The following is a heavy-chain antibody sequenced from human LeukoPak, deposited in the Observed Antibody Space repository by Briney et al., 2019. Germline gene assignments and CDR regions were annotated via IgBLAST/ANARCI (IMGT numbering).Heavy chain of an antibody. J-gene: IGHJ4*02. CDR1: GYTFTGYY. D-gene: IGHD6-13*01. V-gene: IGHV1-2*02. CDR2: INPNSGGT. Sequence: ASVKVSCKASGYTFTGYYIHWVRQAPGQGLEWMGWINPNSGGTNYAQKFQGRVTMTRDTSINTSYMDLSRLRSDDTAVYYCARGGDSSSWFTSPDYWGQGTLVPVSS. CDR3: ARGGDSSSWFTSPDY.